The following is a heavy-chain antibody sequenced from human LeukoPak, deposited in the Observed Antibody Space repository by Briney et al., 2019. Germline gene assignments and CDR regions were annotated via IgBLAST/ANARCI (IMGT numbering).Heavy chain of an antibody. V-gene: IGHV3-30-3*01. CDR1: GFTFSSYA. D-gene: IGHD2-2*01. CDR2: ISYDGSNK. J-gene: IGHJ4*02. Sequence: GGSLRLSCAASGFTFSSYAMHWVRQAPGKGLEWVAVISYDGSNKYYADSVKGRFTISRDNSKNTLYLQMNSLRAEDTAVYYCAREYRSSTSCTPVFYYWGQGTLVTVSS. CDR3: AREYRSSTSCTPVFYY.